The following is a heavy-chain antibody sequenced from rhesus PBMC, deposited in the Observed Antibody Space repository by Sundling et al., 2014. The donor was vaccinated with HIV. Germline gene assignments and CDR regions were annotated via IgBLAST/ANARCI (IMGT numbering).Heavy chain of an antibody. V-gene: IGHV4-160*01. CDR3: AREGLNGVDS. CDR2: FYGSRSTT. Sequence: QVQLQESGPGLVKPSETLSLTCAVSGASISINYWSWIRQPPGKGLEWIGYFYGSRSTTNYNPSLESRVTFSMDTSKNQFSLRLNSVTAADTAVYFCAREGLNGVDSWGQGVVVTVSS. CDR1: GASISINY. J-gene: IGHJ6*01.